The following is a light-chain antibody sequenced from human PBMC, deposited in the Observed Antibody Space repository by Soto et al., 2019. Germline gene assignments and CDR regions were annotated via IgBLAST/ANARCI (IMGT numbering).Light chain of an antibody. CDR2: GAS. CDR1: QSVRSSH. Sequence: EIVLTQSPGTLSLSPGERATLSCRTSQSVRSSHLAWYQQKSGQAPRLLIYGASSRATGIPGRFSGSGSGTDFTLTISRLEPEDFAVYHCQQYSSSPLTFGGGTKVVIK. V-gene: IGKV3-20*01. CDR3: QQYSSSPLT. J-gene: IGKJ4*01.